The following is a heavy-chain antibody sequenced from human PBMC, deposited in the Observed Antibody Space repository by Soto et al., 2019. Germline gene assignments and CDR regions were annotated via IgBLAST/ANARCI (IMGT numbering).Heavy chain of an antibody. CDR2: IYWDDDK. J-gene: IGHJ4*02. CDR3: ALVITMVRGVIINN. V-gene: IGHV2-5*02. D-gene: IGHD3-10*01. Sequence: SGPTLVNPTQTLTLTCTFSGFSLSTSGVGVGWISQPPGKALEWLALIYWDDDKRYSPSLKSRLTITKGTSKNQVVLTMTNMDPVDTATYYCALVITMVRGVIINNWGQGTLVTVSS. CDR1: GFSLSTSGVG.